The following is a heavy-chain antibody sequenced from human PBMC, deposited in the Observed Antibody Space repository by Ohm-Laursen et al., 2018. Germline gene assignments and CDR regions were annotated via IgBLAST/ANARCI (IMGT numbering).Heavy chain of an antibody. CDR3: ARDSSKRAREGGMDV. V-gene: IGHV3-21*01. CDR2: ISETGSHI. D-gene: IGHD6-6*01. Sequence: GSLRLSCTASGFTLSSYDMNWVRQAPGEGLEWISYISETGSHIYDADSMRGRFTVARDNAKNLLYLQLNSLRVEDTAVYYCARDSSKRAREGGMDVWGQGTMVTVSS. CDR1: GFTLSSYD. J-gene: IGHJ6*02.